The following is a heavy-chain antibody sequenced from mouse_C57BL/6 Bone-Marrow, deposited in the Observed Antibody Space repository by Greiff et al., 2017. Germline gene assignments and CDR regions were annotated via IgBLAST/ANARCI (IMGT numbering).Heavy chain of an antibody. CDR3: ARGDLGFYYGSSYDRFAY. J-gene: IGHJ3*01. D-gene: IGHD1-1*01. CDR2: IDPSDSYT. V-gene: IGHV1-59*01. Sequence: QVQLQQPGAELVRPGTSVKLSCKASGYTFTSYWMHWVEQRPGQGLEWIGVIDPSDSYTNYNQKFKGKATLTVDTSSSTAYMQLSSLTSEDSAVYYCARGDLGFYYGSSYDRFAYWGQGTLVTVSA. CDR1: GYTFTSYW.